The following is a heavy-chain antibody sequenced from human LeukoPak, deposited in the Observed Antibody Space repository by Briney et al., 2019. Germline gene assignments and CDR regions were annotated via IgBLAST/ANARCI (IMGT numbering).Heavy chain of an antibody. D-gene: IGHD3-16*01. V-gene: IGHV3-53*01. CDR1: GFTVSSNY. Sequence: GGSLRLSCAASGFTVSSNYMSWVRQAPGKGLEWVSVIYSGGSTYYADSVKGRFTISRDNSKNTLYLQMNSLRVEDTAVYYCATDVGGAPFDYWGQGTLVTVSS. J-gene: IGHJ4*02. CDR3: ATDVGGAPFDY. CDR2: IYSGGST.